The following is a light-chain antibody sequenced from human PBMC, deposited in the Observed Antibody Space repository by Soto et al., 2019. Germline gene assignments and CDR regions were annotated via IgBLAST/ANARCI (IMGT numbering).Light chain of an antibody. CDR3: QTWGTGIHVV. CDR1: SGHRSYA. J-gene: IGLJ2*01. CDR2: LDSDGSH. Sequence: QSVLTQSPSASASLGASVKLTCTLSSGHRSYAIAWHQQQPEKGARYLMKLDSDGSHTKGDAIPDRFSGSSSGAERYLTISSLQSEDEADYYCQTWGTGIHVVFGGGTKLTVL. V-gene: IGLV4-69*01.